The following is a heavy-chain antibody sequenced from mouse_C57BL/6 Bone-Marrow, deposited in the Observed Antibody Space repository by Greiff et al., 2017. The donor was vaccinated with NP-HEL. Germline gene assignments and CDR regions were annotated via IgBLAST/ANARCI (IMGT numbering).Heavy chain of an antibody. V-gene: IGHV3-6*01. D-gene: IGHD2-2*01. CDR2: ISYDGSN. J-gene: IGHJ3*01. Sequence: EVKLVESGPGLVKPSQSLSLTCSVTGYSITSGYYWNWIRQFPGNKLEWMGYISYDGSNNYNPSLKNRISITRDTSKNQFFLKLNSVTTEDTATYYCARGDYYGYDGFAYWGQGTLVTVSA. CDR3: ARGDYYGYDGFAY. CDR1: GYSITSGYY.